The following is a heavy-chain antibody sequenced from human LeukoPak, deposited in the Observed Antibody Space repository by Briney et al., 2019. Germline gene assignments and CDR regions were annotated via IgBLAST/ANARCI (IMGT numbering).Heavy chain of an antibody. D-gene: IGHD3-22*01. CDR1: GFTFSSYS. CDR3: ATEDYYDSSCFDY. Sequence: GGSLRLSCAASGFTFSSYSMNWVRQAPGKGLEWVSSISSSSSYIYYADSVKGRFTISRDNAKNTLYLQMNSLRAEDTAVYYCATEDYYDSSCFDYWGQGTLVTVSS. J-gene: IGHJ4*02. V-gene: IGHV3-21*01. CDR2: ISSSSSYI.